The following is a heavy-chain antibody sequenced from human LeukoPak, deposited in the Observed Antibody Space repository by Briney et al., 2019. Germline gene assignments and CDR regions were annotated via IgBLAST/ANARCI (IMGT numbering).Heavy chain of an antibody. J-gene: IGHJ3*02. CDR3: TSLLAYCGGDCYRGDAFDI. Sequence: PGGSLRLSCAASGFTFSGSAMHWVRQASGKGLEWVGRIRSKPNSYATAYPASVKGRFSISRDDSKNTAYLHMNSLKTDDTAVYYCTSLLAYCGGDCYRGDAFDIWGQGTMVTVSS. D-gene: IGHD2-21*02. V-gene: IGHV3-73*01. CDR2: IRSKPNSYAT. CDR1: GFTFSGSA.